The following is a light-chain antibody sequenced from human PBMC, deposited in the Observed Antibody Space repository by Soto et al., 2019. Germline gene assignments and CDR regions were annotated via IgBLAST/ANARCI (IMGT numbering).Light chain of an antibody. CDR1: QSVSSY. CDR2: DAS. CDR3: QQRSNWPPLT. J-gene: IGKJ4*01. V-gene: IGKV3-11*01. Sequence: DIVMTQSPVTLSVSPGERATLSCRASQSVSSYLAWYQQKPGQAPRLLIYDASNRATGIPARFSGSGSGTDFTLTISSLEPEDFAVYYCQQRSNWPPLTFGGGTKVEIK.